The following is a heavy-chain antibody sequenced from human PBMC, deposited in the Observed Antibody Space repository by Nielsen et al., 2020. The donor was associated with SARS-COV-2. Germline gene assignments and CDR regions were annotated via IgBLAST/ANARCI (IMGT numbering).Heavy chain of an antibody. V-gene: IGHV3-30*03. CDR2: ISYDGSNK. Sequence: GESLKISCAASGFTFSSYGMHWVRQAPGKGLEWVAVISYDGSNKYYADSVKGRFTISRDNSKNTLYLQMNSLRAGDTAVYYCARGGLRGDYYYGMDVWGQGTTVTVSS. CDR3: ARGGLRGDYYYGMDV. J-gene: IGHJ6*02. CDR1: GFTFSSYG. D-gene: IGHD3-10*01.